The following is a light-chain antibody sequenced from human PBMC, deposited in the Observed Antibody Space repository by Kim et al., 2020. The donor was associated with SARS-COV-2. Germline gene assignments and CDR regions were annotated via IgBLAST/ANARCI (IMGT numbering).Light chain of an antibody. CDR1: QSVRSNY. Sequence: EIVLTQSPGTLSLSPGERATLSCGASQSVRSNYLAWYQQKPGQAPRLLIYCASSRATGIPDRFSGSGSGTDFTLTIIRLEPEDFAVYYCQQYGSLPWTFAQGTKVDIK. CDR3: QQYGSLPWT. V-gene: IGKV3-20*01. CDR2: CAS. J-gene: IGKJ1*01.